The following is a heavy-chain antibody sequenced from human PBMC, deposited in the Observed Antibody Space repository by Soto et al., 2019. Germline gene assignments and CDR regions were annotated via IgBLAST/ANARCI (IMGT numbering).Heavy chain of an antibody. D-gene: IGHD4-17*01. V-gene: IGHV4-31*03. J-gene: IGHJ4*02. Sequence: QVHLQESGPGLVKPSQTLSLTCTVSGDSISSSDYYWSWIRQPPGKGLEWIWYIYSSGNTYYNPSLKSRLTISVDASKHQFSSKLHSVTAADTALHYCARGLSAATVVTCYFDYWGQGTLVTVSS. CDR3: ARGLSAATVVTCYFDY. CDR2: IYSSGNT. CDR1: GDSISSSDYY.